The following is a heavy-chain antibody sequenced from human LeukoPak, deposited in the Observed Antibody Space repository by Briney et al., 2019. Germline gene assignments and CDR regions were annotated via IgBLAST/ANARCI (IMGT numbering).Heavy chain of an antibody. D-gene: IGHD6-6*01. CDR2: IWYGGGNK. V-gene: IGHV3-30*02. CDR3: AKEIDSSSPFDLDV. CDR1: GFTFSSYG. Sequence: GGSLRLSCAASGFTFSSYGMHWVRQAPGKGLEWEAVIWYGGGNKYYADSVKGRFTISRDNSKNTLYLQMNSLRAEDTAVYYCAKEIDSSSPFDLDVWGKGTTVTVSS. J-gene: IGHJ6*04.